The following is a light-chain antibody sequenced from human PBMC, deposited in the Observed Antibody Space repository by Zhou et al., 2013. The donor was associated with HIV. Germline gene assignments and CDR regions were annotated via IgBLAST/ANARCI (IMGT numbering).Light chain of an antibody. Sequence: EVVLTQSPATLSLSPGERVTLSCRASQSISNYLAWYQQKPGQAPRLLIYDASNRATGVPARFSGSGSGTDFTLTISSLEPEDFSIYYCQQRSDWYTFGQGTKLEIK. CDR2: DAS. V-gene: IGKV3-11*01. J-gene: IGKJ2*01. CDR3: QQRSDWYT. CDR1: QSISNY.